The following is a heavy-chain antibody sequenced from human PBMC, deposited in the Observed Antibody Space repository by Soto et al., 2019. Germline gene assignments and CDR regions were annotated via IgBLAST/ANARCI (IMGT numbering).Heavy chain of an antibody. V-gene: IGHV1-8*02. D-gene: IGHD3-9*01. Sequence: ASVKVSCKASGGTFSSYAISWVRQAPGQGLEWMGWMNPNSGNTGYAQKLQGRVTMTRNTSISTAYMELSSLRSEDTAVYYCVTGFYDNYYYYGMDVWGQGTTVTVSS. CDR3: VTGFYDNYYYYGMDV. J-gene: IGHJ6*02. CDR1: GGTFSSYA. CDR2: MNPNSGNT.